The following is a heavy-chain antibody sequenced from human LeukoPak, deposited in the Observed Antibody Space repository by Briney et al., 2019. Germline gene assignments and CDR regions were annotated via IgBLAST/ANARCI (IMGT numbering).Heavy chain of an antibody. CDR1: GYSISSGYY. V-gene: IGHV4-38-2*01. CDR2: IYHSGST. J-gene: IGHJ6*03. Sequence: NPSETLSLTCAVSGYSISSGYYWGWIRQPPGKGLEWIGSIYHSGSTYYNPSLKSRVTISVDTSKNQFSLKLSSVTAADTAVYYCARLKAPDYYYYMDVWGKGTTVTVSS. CDR3: ARLKAPDYYYYMDV.